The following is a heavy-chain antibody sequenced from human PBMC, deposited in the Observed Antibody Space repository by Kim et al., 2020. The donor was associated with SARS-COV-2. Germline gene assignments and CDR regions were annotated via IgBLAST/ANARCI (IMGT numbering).Heavy chain of an antibody. CDR2: MNPNSGNT. CDR3: ARFRREVRGVTMGRNTLTQSFAPTLYGMDV. J-gene: IGHJ6*02. D-gene: IGHD3-10*01. V-gene: IGHV1-8*02. CDR1: GYTFTSYD. Sequence: ASVKVSCKASGYTFTSYDINWVRQATGQGLQWMGWMNPNSGNTGYAQKFQGRVTMTRNTSISTAYMELSSLRSEDTAVYYCARFRREVRGVTMGRNTLTQSFAPTLYGMDVWGQGTTVTVSS.